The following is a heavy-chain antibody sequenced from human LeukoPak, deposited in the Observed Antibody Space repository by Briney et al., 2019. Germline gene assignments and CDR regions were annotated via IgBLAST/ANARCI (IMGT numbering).Heavy chain of an antibody. Sequence: PGRSLRLSCAASGFTFSSYGMHWVRQAPGKGLEWVAVISYDGSNKYYADSVKGRFTISRDNSKNTLYLQMNSLRAEDTAVYYCAKALLYCSSTSCYDYYYYGMDVWGQGTTVTVSS. J-gene: IGHJ6*02. D-gene: IGHD2-2*01. CDR2: ISYDGSNK. CDR3: AKALLYCSSTSCYDYYYYGMDV. V-gene: IGHV3-30*18. CDR1: GFTFSSYG.